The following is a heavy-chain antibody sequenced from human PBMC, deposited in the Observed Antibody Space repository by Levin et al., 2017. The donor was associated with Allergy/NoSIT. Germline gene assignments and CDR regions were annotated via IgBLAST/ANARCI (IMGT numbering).Heavy chain of an antibody. CDR1: GDSISDSHYS. J-gene: IGHJ4*02. CDR2: VYYSGRT. CDR3: AREALAYFDS. Sequence: SETLSLTCTVSGDSISDSHYSWAWIRQSPGKGLQWIVNVYYSGRTYYNPSLTSPVLISLDTSKNQFSLRLDSVTAADTAVYFCAREALAYFDSWGQGTLVTVSS. V-gene: IGHV4-39*07.